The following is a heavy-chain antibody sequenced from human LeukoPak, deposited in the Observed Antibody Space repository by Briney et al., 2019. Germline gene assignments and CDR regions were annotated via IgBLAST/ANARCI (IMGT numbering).Heavy chain of an antibody. CDR2: ITNDGSST. Sequence: PGGSLRLSCAASGLTFSSHWMHWVRQAPGKGLVWVSRITNDGSSTTYADSVKGRFTISRDNSKNTLYLHMNSLRAEDTALYHCAKEGHYYGSGTYYAFDHWGQGTRVTVSS. J-gene: IGHJ4*02. D-gene: IGHD3-10*01. CDR1: GLTFSSHW. CDR3: AKEGHYYGSGTYYAFDH. V-gene: IGHV3-74*01.